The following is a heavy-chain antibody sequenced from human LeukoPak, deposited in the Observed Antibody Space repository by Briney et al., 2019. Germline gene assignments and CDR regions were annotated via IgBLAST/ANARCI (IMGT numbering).Heavy chain of an antibody. CDR2: ISYDGSNK. Sequence: PGGSLRLSCAASGFTFSTYTLHWVRQAPGKGLQWVAVISYDGSNKYYADSVKGRFTISRDNSKNTLYLQMNSLRAEDTAVYYCARDLIRFLEWLSLGMDVWGQGTTVTVSS. V-gene: IGHV3-30-3*01. CDR3: ARDLIRFLEWLSLGMDV. CDR1: GFTFSTYT. J-gene: IGHJ6*02. D-gene: IGHD3-3*01.